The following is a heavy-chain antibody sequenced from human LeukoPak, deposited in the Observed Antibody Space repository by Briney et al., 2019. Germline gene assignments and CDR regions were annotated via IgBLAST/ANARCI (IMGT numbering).Heavy chain of an antibody. V-gene: IGHV3-21*01. CDR1: GFTFSSYS. CDR3: ARGPPEDIVVVPAAFPYNWFDP. J-gene: IGHJ5*02. Sequence: PGGSLRLSCAASGFTFSSYSMNWVRQAPGKGLEWVSSISSSSSYIYYADSVKGRFTISRDNAKNSLYLQMNSLRAEDTAVYYCARGPPEDIVVVPAAFPYNWFDPWGQGTLVTVSS. CDR2: ISSSSSYI. D-gene: IGHD2-2*01.